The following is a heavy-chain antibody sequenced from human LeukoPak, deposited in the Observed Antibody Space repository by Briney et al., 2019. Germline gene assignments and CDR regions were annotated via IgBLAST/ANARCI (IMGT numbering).Heavy chain of an antibody. Sequence: GGSLRLSCAASGFIFSSYSMNWVRQAPGKGLEWVSSITSSSSYVYYADSVRGRFTISRDNAKNSLFLQMNSLRAEDTAVYYCARDLYQPETNFYYYYMDVWGKGTTVTVSS. CDR2: ITSSSSYV. D-gene: IGHD2-2*01. CDR3: ARDLYQPETNFYYYYMDV. CDR1: GFIFSSYS. J-gene: IGHJ6*03. V-gene: IGHV3-21*06.